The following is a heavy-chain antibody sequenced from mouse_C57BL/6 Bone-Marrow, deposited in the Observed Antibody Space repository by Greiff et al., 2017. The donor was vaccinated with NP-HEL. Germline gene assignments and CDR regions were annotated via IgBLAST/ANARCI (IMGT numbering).Heavy chain of an antibody. CDR1: GFTFSSYA. CDR3: AEDRGYGNFGVSYAMDS. Sequence: EVKVVESGGGLVKPGGSLKLSCAASGFTFSSYAMSWVRQTPEKRLEWVATISDGGSYTYYPDNVKGRFTISRDNAKNNLYLQMSHLKSEDTAMYYCAEDRGYGNFGVSYAMDSGGQGTSVTVSS. D-gene: IGHD2-1*01. V-gene: IGHV5-4*03. CDR2: ISDGGSYT. J-gene: IGHJ4*01.